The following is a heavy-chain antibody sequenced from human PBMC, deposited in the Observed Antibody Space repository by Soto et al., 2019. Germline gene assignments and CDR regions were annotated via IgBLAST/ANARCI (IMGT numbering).Heavy chain of an antibody. CDR3: ARSSTSSGADYYGVDV. CDR2: IIPLFRTT. Sequence: QVQLVQSGAEVKRPGSSVKVSCKASGGTFSRKALSWLRQAPGQGFEWMGGIIPLFRTTNYAQNFQGRVTITADESATTAYMELSGLTSEDTAAYYCARSSTSSGADYYGVDVWGQGTTVTVSS. CDR1: GGTFSRKA. D-gene: IGHD6-6*01. V-gene: IGHV1-69*01. J-gene: IGHJ6*02.